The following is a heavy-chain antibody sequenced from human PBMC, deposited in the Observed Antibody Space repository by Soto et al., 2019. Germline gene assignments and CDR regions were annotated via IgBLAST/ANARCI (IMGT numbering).Heavy chain of an antibody. CDR1: GGSFSGYS. Sequence: ASETLSLTCAVFGGSFSGYSWSWIRQSPGKGLEWIGEIDHSGATNHNPSLKSRVTISVDTSKNQFSLKVTSVTAADTAVYYCARAFLEWRALDVWGQGTTVTVSS. V-gene: IGHV4-34*01. CDR3: ARAFLEWRALDV. J-gene: IGHJ6*02. CDR2: IDHSGAT. D-gene: IGHD3-3*01.